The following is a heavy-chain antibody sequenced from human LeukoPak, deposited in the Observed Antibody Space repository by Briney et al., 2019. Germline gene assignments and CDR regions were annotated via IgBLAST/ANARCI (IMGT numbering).Heavy chain of an antibody. CDR1: GGSISSGSYY. D-gene: IGHD3-10*01. V-gene: IGHV4-61*02. CDR3: ARDRLLEVQGITAYYYMDV. J-gene: IGHJ6*03. Sequence: SETLSLTCTVSGGSISSGSYYWSWIRQPAGKGLEWIGRIYTSGSTNYNPSLKSRVTISVDTSKNQFSLKLSSVTAADTAVYYCARDRLLEVQGITAYYYMDVWGKGTTVTISS. CDR2: IYTSGST.